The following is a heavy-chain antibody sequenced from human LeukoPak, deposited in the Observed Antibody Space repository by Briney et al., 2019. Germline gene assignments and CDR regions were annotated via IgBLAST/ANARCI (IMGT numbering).Heavy chain of an antibody. CDR3: ATMVGGPRRPFDY. CDR2: IKPDGSEN. J-gene: IGHJ4*02. V-gene: IGHV3-7*05. CDR1: GFTFSSYW. Sequence: GGSLRLSCAASGFTFSSYWMSWVRQAPGKGLEWVANIKPDGSENYYVDSVKGRFTISRDNAKKSLYLHMNSLRAEDTAVYYCATMVGGPRRPFDYWGQGTLVTVSS. D-gene: IGHD3-10*01.